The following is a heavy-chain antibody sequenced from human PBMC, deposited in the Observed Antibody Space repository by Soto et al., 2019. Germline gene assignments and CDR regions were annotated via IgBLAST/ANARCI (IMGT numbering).Heavy chain of an antibody. CDR2: ISSSSSTI. J-gene: IGHJ4*02. V-gene: IGHV3-48*02. CDR3: ARDSGYSYASLRMERLYYFDY. Sequence: PGGSLRLSCAASGFTFSSYSMNWVRQAPGKGLEWVSYISSSSSTIYYADSVKGRFTISRDNAKNSLYLQMNSLRDEDTAVYYCARDSGYSYASLRMERLYYFDYWGQGTLVTVSS. D-gene: IGHD5-18*01. CDR1: GFTFSSYS.